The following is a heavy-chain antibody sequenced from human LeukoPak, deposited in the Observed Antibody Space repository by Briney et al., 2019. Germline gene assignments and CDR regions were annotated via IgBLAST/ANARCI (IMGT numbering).Heavy chain of an antibody. D-gene: IGHD7-27*01. CDR3: ARRELGNAFDI. J-gene: IGHJ3*02. V-gene: IGHV4-30-4*01. CDR1: GGSISSGDYY. Sequence: SETLSLTCTVSGGSISSGDYYWSWIRQPPGKGLEWMGYIYYSWSTYYNPSLKSRVTISVDKSKNQFSLKLSSVTAADTAVYYCARRELGNAFDIWGQGTMVTVSS. CDR2: IYYSWST.